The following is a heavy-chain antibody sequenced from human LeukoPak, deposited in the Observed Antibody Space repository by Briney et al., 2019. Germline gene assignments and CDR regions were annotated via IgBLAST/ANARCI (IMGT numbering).Heavy chain of an antibody. CDR1: GGSISSYY. CDR3: ARGVVTFSYYFDY. CDR2: IYASGNT. V-gene: IGHV4-4*07. J-gene: IGHJ4*02. D-gene: IGHD2-21*02. Sequence: SETLSLTCTVSGGSISSYYWSWVRQPAGKGLEWIGRIYASGNTNYNPSLKGRVTMTVDTSKNQFSLKLSSVTAADTAVYYCARGVVTFSYYFDYWGQGTLVTVSS.